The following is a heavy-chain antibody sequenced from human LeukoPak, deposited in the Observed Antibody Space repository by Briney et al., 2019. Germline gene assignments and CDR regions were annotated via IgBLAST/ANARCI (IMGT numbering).Heavy chain of an antibody. J-gene: IGHJ3*02. CDR2: IKSKTDGGTT. V-gene: IGHV3-15*01. CDR1: GFTFSNAW. Sequence: PGGSLRLSCAASGFTFSNAWMSWVRQAPGKGLECVGRIKSKTDGGTTDYAAPVKGRFTISRDDSKNTLYLQMNSLITEDTAVYYCTTDLWLYRSPKDVFDIWGQGTMVTVSS. CDR3: TTDLWLYRSPKDVFDI. D-gene: IGHD2-8*02.